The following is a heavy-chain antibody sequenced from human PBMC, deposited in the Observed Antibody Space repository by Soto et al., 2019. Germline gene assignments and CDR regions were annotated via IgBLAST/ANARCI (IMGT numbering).Heavy chain of an antibody. V-gene: IGHV4-31*03. Sequence: PSETLSLTCTVSGGSISSGGYYWSWIRQHPGKGLEWIGYIYYSGSTYYNPSLKSRVTISVDTSKNQFSLKLSSVTAADTAVYYCARDREDLYYFDYWGQGTLVTVSS. CDR2: IYYSGST. CDR3: ARDREDLYYFDY. J-gene: IGHJ4*02. CDR1: GGSISSGGYY. D-gene: IGHD1-26*01.